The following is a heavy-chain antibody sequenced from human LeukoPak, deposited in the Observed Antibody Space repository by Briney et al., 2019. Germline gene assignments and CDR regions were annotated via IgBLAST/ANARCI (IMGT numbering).Heavy chain of an antibody. V-gene: IGHV3-30*18. CDR3: AKDLSGGWSLDY. Sequence: GGSLRLSCAASGFTFGIYGMHWVRQAPGKGLEWVTVISYDGRDKYYADSVKGRFTISRDNSKNTLYLEMNSLRAEDTAVYYCAKDLSGGWSLDYWGQGTLVTVSS. J-gene: IGHJ4*02. CDR2: ISYDGRDK. D-gene: IGHD6-19*01. CDR1: GFTFGIYG.